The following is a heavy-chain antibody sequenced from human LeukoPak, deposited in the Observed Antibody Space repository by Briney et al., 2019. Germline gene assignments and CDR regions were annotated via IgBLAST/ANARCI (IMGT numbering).Heavy chain of an antibody. D-gene: IGHD2-2*01. CDR2: IIPIFGTA. V-gene: IGHV1-69*05. Sequence: SVKVSCKASGGTFSSYAISWVRQAPGQGLEWMGGIIPIFGTANYAQKFQGRVTITTDESTSTAYMELSSLRSEDTAVYYCATASRDIVVVPAADPDDAFDIWGQGTMVTVSS. J-gene: IGHJ3*02. CDR1: GGTFSSYA. CDR3: ATASRDIVVVPAADPDDAFDI.